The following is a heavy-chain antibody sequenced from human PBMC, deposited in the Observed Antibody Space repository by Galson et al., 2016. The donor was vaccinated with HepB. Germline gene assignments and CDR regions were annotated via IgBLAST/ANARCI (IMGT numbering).Heavy chain of an antibody. D-gene: IGHD5-12*01. CDR1: GFTFSDAW. CDR3: TSRGDTAFIPYY. Sequence: SLRLSCAASGFTFSDAWMSWVRQAPGKGLEWVGRIKSKTDGGTKDYAAPVKGRFTISRDDSKSTLYLQMNSLKTEDTAVYYCTSRGDTAFIPYYWGQGTLVTVSS. V-gene: IGHV3-15*01. CDR2: IKSKTDGGTK. J-gene: IGHJ4*02.